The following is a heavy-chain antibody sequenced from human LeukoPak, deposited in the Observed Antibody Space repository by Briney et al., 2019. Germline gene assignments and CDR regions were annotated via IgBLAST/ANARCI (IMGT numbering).Heavy chain of an antibody. CDR1: GYTFSNFG. CDR3: ARDGTSTDDY. CDR2: ISGNSDNP. Sequence: ASVRVSCKTSGYTFSNFGINWVRQAPGQGLEWMGWISGNSDNPNYGQKFQGRFTVTTDSSTSTAYMELRNLRFDDTAVYYCARDGTSTDDYWGQGTLVTVSS. V-gene: IGHV1-18*01. D-gene: IGHD2-2*01. J-gene: IGHJ4*02.